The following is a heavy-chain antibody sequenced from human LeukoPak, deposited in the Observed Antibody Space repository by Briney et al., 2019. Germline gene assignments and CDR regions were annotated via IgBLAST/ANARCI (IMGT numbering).Heavy chain of an antibody. D-gene: IGHD3-3*01. Sequence: GGSLRPSCAASGFTVSRIYMSWVRQAPGKGLEWVSVIYSGGSTYYADSVKGRFTISRDNAKNSLYLQMNSLRAEDTAVYYCARLREIPVFGVVTKSTCYFDYWGQGTLVTVSS. CDR2: IYSGGST. V-gene: IGHV3-53*01. CDR1: GFTVSRIY. CDR3: ARLREIPVFGVVTKSTCYFDY. J-gene: IGHJ4*02.